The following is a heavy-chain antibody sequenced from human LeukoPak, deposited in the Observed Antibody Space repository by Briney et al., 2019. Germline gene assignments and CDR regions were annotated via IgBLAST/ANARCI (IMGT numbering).Heavy chain of an antibody. Sequence: SETLSLTCTVSGGSISSYYWSWIRQPPGKGLEWFGYIYYSGSTNYNPSLKSRVTISVDTSKNQFSLKQSSVTAAATAVYYCASSRLYYYYMDVWGKGTTVTVSS. CDR2: IYYSGST. CDR1: GGSISSYY. CDR3: ASSRLYYYYMDV. J-gene: IGHJ6*03. V-gene: IGHV4-59*01.